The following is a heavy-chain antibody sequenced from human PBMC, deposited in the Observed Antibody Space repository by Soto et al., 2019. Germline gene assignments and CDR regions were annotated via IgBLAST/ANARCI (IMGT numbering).Heavy chain of an antibody. V-gene: IGHV3-53*01. CDR1: EFTVRGNY. Sequence: PGGSRSLSFGASEFTVRGNYMGWVRQAPGKGLEWVSVIYSGDSTYYAGSVTGLFTISRDNSKKTLYLQIKNLRADDTAVYYCARVRFGEPQNWGQGTLVTVSS. CDR3: ARVRFGEPQN. CDR2: IYSGDST. D-gene: IGHD3-10*01. J-gene: IGHJ4*02.